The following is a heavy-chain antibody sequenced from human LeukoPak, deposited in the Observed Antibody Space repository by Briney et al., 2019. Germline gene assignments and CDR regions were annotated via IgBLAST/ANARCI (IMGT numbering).Heavy chain of an antibody. CDR2: IYYSGST. CDR1: GGSISSGGYY. J-gene: IGHJ4*02. Sequence: PSQTLSLTCTVSGGSISSGGYYWSWIRQHPGKGLEWIGYIYYSGSTYYNPSLKSRVTISVDTSKNQFSLKLSSVTAADTAVCYCAREGLGYCSSTSCSEYYFDYWGQGTLVTVSS. CDR3: AREGLGYCSSTSCSEYYFDY. D-gene: IGHD2-2*01. V-gene: IGHV4-31*03.